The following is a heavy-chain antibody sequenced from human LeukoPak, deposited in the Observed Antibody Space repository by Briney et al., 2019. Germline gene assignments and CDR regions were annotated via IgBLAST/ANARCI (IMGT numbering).Heavy chain of an antibody. J-gene: IGHJ4*02. CDR3: ASSRLWFGELSLFYY. V-gene: IGHV3-21*01. D-gene: IGHD3-10*01. CDR1: GFTFSSYS. CDR2: ISSSSSYI. Sequence: GGSLRLSCAASGFTFSSYSMNWVRQAPGKGLEWVSSISSSSSYIYYADSVKGRFTISRDNAKNSLYLQMNSLRAEDTAVYYCASSRLWFGELSLFYYWGQGTLVTVSS.